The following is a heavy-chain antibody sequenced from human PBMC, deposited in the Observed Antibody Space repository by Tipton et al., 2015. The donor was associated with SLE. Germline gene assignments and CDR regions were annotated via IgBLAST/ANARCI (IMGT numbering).Heavy chain of an antibody. Sequence: SLRLSCAASGFTFSNAWMSWVRQAPGKGLEWVGRIRSKTDGGTTDYAAPVKGRFIISRDDAKNTLYLQMTTLSVEDTAVYYCARDDEINSAWYNWLDPWGQGTLVTVSS. CDR3: ARDDEINSAWYNWLDP. CDR2: IRSKTDGGTT. CDR1: GFTFSNAW. V-gene: IGHV3-15*05. D-gene: IGHD2-8*02. J-gene: IGHJ5*02.